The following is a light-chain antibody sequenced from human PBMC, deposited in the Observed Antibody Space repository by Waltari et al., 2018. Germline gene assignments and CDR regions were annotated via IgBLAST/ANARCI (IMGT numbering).Light chain of an antibody. CDR3: QQYNTDYT. CDR2: KAS. Sequence: DVQMTQSPSTLYASVGEPVSITCRASQSIMSWLAWYQQKAGKAPKVLISKASTLESGVPSRFSGSESGTEFTLTISNLQPDDFATYYCQQYNTDYTFGQGTILEIK. CDR1: QSIMSW. V-gene: IGKV1-5*03. J-gene: IGKJ2*01.